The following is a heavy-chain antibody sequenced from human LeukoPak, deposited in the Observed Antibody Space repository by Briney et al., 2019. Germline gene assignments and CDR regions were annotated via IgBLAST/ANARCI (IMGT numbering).Heavy chain of an antibody. V-gene: IGHV4-34*01. CDR3: ARERYYYDSSSEGNY. Sequence: TSETLSLTCAVYGGSFSGYYWSWIRQPPGKGLEWIGEINHSGSTNYNASLKSRVTISVDTSKNQFSLKLTSVTAADTAVYYCARERYYYDSSSEGNYWGQGTLVTVSS. CDR2: INHSGST. J-gene: IGHJ4*02. CDR1: GGSFSGYY. D-gene: IGHD3-22*01.